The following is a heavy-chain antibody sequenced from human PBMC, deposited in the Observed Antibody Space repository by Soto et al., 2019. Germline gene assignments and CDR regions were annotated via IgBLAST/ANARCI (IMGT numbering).Heavy chain of an antibody. Sequence: EVQLVESGGGVVQPGGSLRLSCAASGFTFSTYWMSWVRHAPGKGPEFVANIKEDGGVKNYVDSVRGRFTISRDNAKNSVYLQMNSLRSEDRAVYYCARDPGSSAFDIWGQGAVVTVSS. J-gene: IGHJ3*02. CDR1: GFTFSTYW. V-gene: IGHV3-7*04. CDR3: ARDPGSSAFDI. D-gene: IGHD2-2*01. CDR2: IKEDGGVK.